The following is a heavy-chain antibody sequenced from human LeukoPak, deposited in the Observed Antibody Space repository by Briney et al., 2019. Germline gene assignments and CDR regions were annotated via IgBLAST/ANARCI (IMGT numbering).Heavy chain of an antibody. CDR3: AKDFRWSFHY. V-gene: IGHV3-30*02. J-gene: IGHJ4*02. CDR2: IEHNGASK. Sequence: GSLRLSCAASGFNFINNNMHWVRQAPGQGLEWLASIEHNGASKKYADSVRGRFTISRDNSNNMLYLEMNSLRNEDTAVYYCAKDFRWSFHYWGQGTLVTVSS. D-gene: IGHD3-3*01. CDR1: GFNFINNN.